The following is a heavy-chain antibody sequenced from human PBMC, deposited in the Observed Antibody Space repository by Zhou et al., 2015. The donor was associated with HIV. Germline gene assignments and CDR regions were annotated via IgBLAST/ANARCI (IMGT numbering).Heavy chain of an antibody. Sequence: QVQLVESGGGVVQPGRSLRLSCAASGFTFSSYGMHWVRQSPGGGLDWVAVISNDGYTVYYGDSVKGRFTTSRDNAKNSLYLQMSGLRAEDTAVYYCARAQLWFGELLSPPLDYWGQGTLVTVSS. J-gene: IGHJ4*02. V-gene: IGHV3-33*05. CDR2: ISNDGYTV. D-gene: IGHD3-10*01. CDR3: ARAQLWFGELLSPPLDY. CDR1: GFTFSSYG.